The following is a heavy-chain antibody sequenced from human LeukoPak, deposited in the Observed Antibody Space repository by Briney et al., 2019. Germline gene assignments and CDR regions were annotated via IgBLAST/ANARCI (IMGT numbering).Heavy chain of an antibody. D-gene: IGHD5-18*01. V-gene: IGHV1-18*01. J-gene: IGHJ6*03. CDR1: GYTFTRYG. Sequence: ASVKVSCKASGYTFTRYGISWVRQAPGQGLEWMGWISADNGDTDYAQKVQGRVTMTTDTSTTTAYMELRSLRSDDTAVYYCARVGTAVPLYYYYMDVWGKGTTVTISS. CDR3: ARVGTAVPLYYYYMDV. CDR2: ISADNGDT.